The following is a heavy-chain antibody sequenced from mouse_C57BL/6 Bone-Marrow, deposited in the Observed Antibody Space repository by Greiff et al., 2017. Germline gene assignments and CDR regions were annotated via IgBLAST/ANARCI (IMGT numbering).Heavy chain of an antibody. CDR1: GYTFTSYW. J-gene: IGHJ1*03. CDR2: IDPSDSYT. V-gene: IGHV1-50*01. D-gene: IGHD1-1*01. CDR3: ARGAVVHWYFDV. Sequence: QVQLQQPGAELVKPGASVKLSCKASGYTFTSYWMQWVKQRPGQGLEWIGEIDPSDSYTNYNQKFKGKATLTVDTSSSTPYMHLSSLTSEDSAVYYCARGAVVHWYFDVWGTGTTGTVSS.